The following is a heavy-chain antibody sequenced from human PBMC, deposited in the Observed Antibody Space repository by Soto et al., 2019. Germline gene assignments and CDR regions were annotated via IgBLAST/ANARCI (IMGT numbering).Heavy chain of an antibody. CDR3: AKDLLRPGRAYGMDV. V-gene: IGHV3-30*18. CDR2: ISYDGSNK. Sequence: QVQLVESGGGVVQPGRSLRLSCAASGFTFSSYGMHWVRQAPGKGLEWVAVISYDGSNKYYADSVKGRFTISRDNYKNPLYLQMNSLRAEDTAVYYCAKDLLRPGRAYGMDVWGQGTTVTVSS. J-gene: IGHJ6*02. CDR1: GFTFSSYG.